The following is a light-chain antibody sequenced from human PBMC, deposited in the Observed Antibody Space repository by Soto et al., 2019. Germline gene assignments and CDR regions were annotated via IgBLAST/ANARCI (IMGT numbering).Light chain of an antibody. CDR2: DAS. CDR1: QSVGTY. V-gene: IGKV3-11*01. Sequence: EIVLTQSPGTLSLSPGERATLSCRASQSVGTYLAWYQQKPGQAPRLLIYDASNRATGIPARFSGSGSGTDFTLTISSLESEDFAVYYCQQRYNWPPEKFTFGPGTKVDIK. CDR3: QQRYNWPPEKFT. J-gene: IGKJ3*01.